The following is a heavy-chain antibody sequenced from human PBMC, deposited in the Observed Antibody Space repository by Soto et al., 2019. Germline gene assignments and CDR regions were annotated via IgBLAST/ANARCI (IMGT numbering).Heavy chain of an antibody. CDR2: ISGSGGST. CDR3: AKDYSGSYYAPYSYFDY. D-gene: IGHD1-26*01. Sequence: EVQLLESGGGLVQPGGSLRLSCAASGFTFSSYAMSWVRQAPGKGLEWVSAISGSGGSTYYADSVKGRFTISRDNSKNTLYLQMNSLRAEDTAVYYCAKDYSGSYYAPYSYFDYWGQGTLVTVSS. J-gene: IGHJ4*02. CDR1: GFTFSSYA. V-gene: IGHV3-23*01.